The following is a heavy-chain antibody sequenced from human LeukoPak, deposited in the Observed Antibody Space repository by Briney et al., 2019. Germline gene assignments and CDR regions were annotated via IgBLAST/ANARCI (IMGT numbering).Heavy chain of an antibody. CDR1: GFTFSSYW. CDR3: VAAAEPYYFDY. J-gene: IGHJ4*02. V-gene: IGHV3-7*01. Sequence: GGSLRLSCAASGFTFSSYWMSWVRQAPGEGLEWVANIKQDGSEKYYVDSVKGRFTISRDNAKNSLYLQMNSLRAEDTAVYYCVAAAEPYYFDYWGQGTLVTVSS. CDR2: IKQDGSEK. D-gene: IGHD6-13*01.